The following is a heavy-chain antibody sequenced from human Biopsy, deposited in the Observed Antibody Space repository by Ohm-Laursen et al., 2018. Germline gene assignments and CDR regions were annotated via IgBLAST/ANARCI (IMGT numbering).Heavy chain of an antibody. Sequence: GTLSLTCTVSDGSINSNDYYWGWIRQAPGKGLEWLGSVHYSGATYYNPPLTSRATISIDTAKNQFFLKLRAATAADTAVYYCARPLRGDEYEGFDLWGPGTMVSVSP. V-gene: IGHV4-39*01. D-gene: IGHD2/OR15-2a*01. CDR2: VHYSGAT. CDR3: ARPLRGDEYEGFDL. CDR1: DGSINSNDYY. J-gene: IGHJ3*01.